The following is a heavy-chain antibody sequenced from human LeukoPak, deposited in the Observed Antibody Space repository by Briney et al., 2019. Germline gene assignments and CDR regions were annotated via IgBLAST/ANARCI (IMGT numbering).Heavy chain of an antibody. J-gene: IGHJ4*02. CDR1: GFTFSSYA. CDR2: ISGSGGST. V-gene: IGHV3-23*01. D-gene: IGHD6-6*01. Sequence: GGSLRLSCAASGFTFSSYAMSWVRQAPGKGLEWVSAISGSGGSTYYADSVKGRFTISRDDSKNTLFLQMNSLRAEDTAVYFCAKRSSSSSGYFDYWGQGALVTVSS. CDR3: AKRSSSSSGYFDY.